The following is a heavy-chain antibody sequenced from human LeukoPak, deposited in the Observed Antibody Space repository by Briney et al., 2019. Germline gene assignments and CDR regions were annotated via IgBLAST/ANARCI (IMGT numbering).Heavy chain of an antibody. Sequence: PGGSLRLSCAASGFTVSSNYMSWVRQAPGKGLGWVSVIYSGGSTYYADSVKGRFTISRDNSKNTLYLQMSSLRAEDTAVYYCAREADSSSWGYFDYWGQGTLVTVSS. V-gene: IGHV3-53*01. D-gene: IGHD6-13*01. J-gene: IGHJ4*02. CDR2: IYSGGST. CDR3: AREADSSSWGYFDY. CDR1: GFTVSSNY.